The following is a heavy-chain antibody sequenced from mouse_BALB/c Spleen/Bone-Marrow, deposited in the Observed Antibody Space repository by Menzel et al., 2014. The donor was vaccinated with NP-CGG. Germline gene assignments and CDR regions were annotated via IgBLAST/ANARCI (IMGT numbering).Heavy chain of an antibody. Sequence: EVMLVESGGGLVQPGGSRKLSCAASGFTFSSFGMHWVRQAPEKGLEWVAYISSGSSTIYYADTVKGRFTISRDNPKNTLFLQMTSLRPEDTAMYYCARRGSNHWYFDVWGAGTMVTVSS. J-gene: IGHJ1*01. CDR2: ISSGSSTI. D-gene: IGHD1-1*01. V-gene: IGHV5-17*02. CDR3: ARRGSNHWYFDV. CDR1: GFTFSSFG.